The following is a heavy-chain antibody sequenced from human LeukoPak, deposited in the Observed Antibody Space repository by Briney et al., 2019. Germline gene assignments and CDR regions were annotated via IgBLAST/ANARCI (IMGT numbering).Heavy chain of an antibody. CDR2: IRSKAYGGTT. D-gene: IGHD6-19*01. Sequence: GGSLRLSCTASGFTFGDYAMSWVRQASGKGLEWVGFIRSKAYGGTTEYAASVKGRFTISRDDSKSIAYLQMNGLKTEDTAVYYCTRLYSSGWGHDYWGQGTLVTVSS. J-gene: IGHJ4*02. CDR3: TRLYSSGWGHDY. V-gene: IGHV3-49*04. CDR1: GFTFGDYA.